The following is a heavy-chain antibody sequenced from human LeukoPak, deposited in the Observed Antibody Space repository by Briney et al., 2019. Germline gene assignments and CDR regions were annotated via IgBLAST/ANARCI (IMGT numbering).Heavy chain of an antibody. J-gene: IGHJ3*01. CDR2: IYSSGST. CDR1: GVSINGRY. CDR3: ARRWTVENTFDV. V-gene: IGHV4-4*07. D-gene: IGHD3/OR15-3a*01. Sequence: SETLSLTCIVSGVSINGRYWGWIRQPAGKGLEWIGHIYSSGSTYYNPSLKSRVTMSVDTSANHFYLRLTSVTAADTALYYCARRWTVENTFDVWGQGTMLTVSS.